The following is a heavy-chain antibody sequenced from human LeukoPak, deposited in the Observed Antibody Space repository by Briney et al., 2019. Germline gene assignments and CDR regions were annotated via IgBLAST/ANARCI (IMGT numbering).Heavy chain of an antibody. CDR2: ISYDGNNK. D-gene: IGHD3-22*01. J-gene: IGHJ5*02. V-gene: IGHV3-30-3*01. CDR1: GFTFRSYA. CDR3: ARDLGKGAHYYDSPFAP. Sequence: GGSLRLSCAASGFTFRSYAMHWVRQAPGKGLEWVAVISYDGNNKYYADSVKGRFTISRDNSKNTLYLQMNSLRPEDTAVFYCARDLGKGAHYYDSPFAPWGQGTLVTVSS.